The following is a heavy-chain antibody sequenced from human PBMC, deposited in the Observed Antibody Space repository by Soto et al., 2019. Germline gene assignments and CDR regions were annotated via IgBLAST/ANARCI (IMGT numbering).Heavy chain of an antibody. CDR3: AKVIHGDYSYYYYCMDV. V-gene: IGHV3-23*01. Sequence: EVQLLESGGGLVQPGGSLRLSCAASGFTFSSYAMSWVRQAPGKGLEWVSAISGSGGSTYYADSVKGRFTISRDNSKNTLYLQMNSLRAEDTAVYYCAKVIHGDYSYYYYCMDVWGQGTTVTVSS. CDR1: GFTFSSYA. CDR2: ISGSGGST. D-gene: IGHD4-17*01. J-gene: IGHJ6*02.